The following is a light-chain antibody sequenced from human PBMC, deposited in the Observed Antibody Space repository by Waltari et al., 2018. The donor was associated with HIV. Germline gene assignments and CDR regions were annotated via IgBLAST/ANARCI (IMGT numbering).Light chain of an antibody. CDR1: DSDLGGSNY. V-gene: IGLV2-14*01. J-gene: IGLJ2*01. Sequence: QSALTQPASVAGSPGQSITISCTGPDSDLGGSNYVPWSQHHAGKAPKLIIYEVSRRPSGISDRFSGSRSGDTASLTISALQTEDEADYHCAAFTGTSTLFGGGTKLTVL. CDR2: EVS. CDR3: AAFTGTSTL.